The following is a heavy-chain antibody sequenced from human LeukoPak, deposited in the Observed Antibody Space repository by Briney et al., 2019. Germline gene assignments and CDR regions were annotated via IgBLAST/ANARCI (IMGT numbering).Heavy chain of an antibody. Sequence: GGSLRLSCAASGFTFSSYSMNWVRQAPGKGLEWVSSISSSSSYIYYADSVKGRFTISRDNAKNSLYLQMNSLRAEDTAVYYCARDRLAMAYYFDYWGQGTLVTVSS. D-gene: IGHD5-18*01. CDR2: ISSSSSYI. J-gene: IGHJ4*02. V-gene: IGHV3-21*01. CDR3: ARDRLAMAYYFDY. CDR1: GFTFSSYS.